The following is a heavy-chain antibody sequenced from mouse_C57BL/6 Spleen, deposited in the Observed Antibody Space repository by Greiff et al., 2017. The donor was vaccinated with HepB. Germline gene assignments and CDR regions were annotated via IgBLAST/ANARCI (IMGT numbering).Heavy chain of an antibody. Sequence: VQLQQSGAELVRPGASVTLSCKASGYTFTDYEMHWVKQTPVHGLEWIGAIDPETGGTAYNQKFKGKAILTADKSSSTAYMELRSLTSEDSAVYYCTSRYGSSYDAMDYWGQGTSVTVSS. CDR1: GYTFTDYE. D-gene: IGHD1-1*01. CDR3: TSRYGSSYDAMDY. V-gene: IGHV1-15*01. CDR2: IDPETGGT. J-gene: IGHJ4*01.